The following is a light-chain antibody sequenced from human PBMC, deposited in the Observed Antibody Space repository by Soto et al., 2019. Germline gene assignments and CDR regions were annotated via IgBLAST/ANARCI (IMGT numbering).Light chain of an antibody. CDR2: GAS. CDR1: QSVASS. J-gene: IGKJ5*01. CDR3: QQFNNWPIT. Sequence: ERVMTQSPATLSASPGERVTLSCRASQSVASSVAWYQQKPGQAPRLILYGASTRATGFPARFSGSGSGTEFTLTISSLQSEDFAVYYCQQFNNWPITFGQGTRLEMK. V-gene: IGKV3-15*01.